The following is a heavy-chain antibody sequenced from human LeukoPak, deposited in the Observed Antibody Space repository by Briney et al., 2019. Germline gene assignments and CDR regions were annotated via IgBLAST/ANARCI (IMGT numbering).Heavy chain of an antibody. Sequence: GGSLRLSCAASGFTFSSYAMSWVRQAPGKGLEWVSAISGGGGSTYYADSVKGRFTISRDNSKNTLYLQMNSLRAEDTAVYYCAKWSGPMTTVTHSDYWGQGTLVTASS. J-gene: IGHJ4*02. V-gene: IGHV3-23*01. CDR3: AKWSGPMTTVTHSDY. D-gene: IGHD4-17*01. CDR2: ISGGGGST. CDR1: GFTFSSYA.